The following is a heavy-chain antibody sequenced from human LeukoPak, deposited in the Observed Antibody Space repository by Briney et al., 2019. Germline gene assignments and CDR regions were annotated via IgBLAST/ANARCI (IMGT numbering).Heavy chain of an antibody. CDR3: ARFPRGWHPDY. CDR1: GYTFTDYY. D-gene: IGHD6-19*01. V-gene: IGHV1-2*02. CDR2: INPNSGGT. Sequence: GASVRVSCKASGYTFTDYYLHWVRQAPGQGLEWMGWINPNSGGTKYAQNLQGRVTMTRDTSISTAYMELSSLRSEDTAVYYCARFPRGWHPDYWGQGTLVTVSS. J-gene: IGHJ4*02.